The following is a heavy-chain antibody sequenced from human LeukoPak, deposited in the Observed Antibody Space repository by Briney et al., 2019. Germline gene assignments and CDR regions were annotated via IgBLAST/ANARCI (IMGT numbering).Heavy chain of an antibody. D-gene: IGHD3-9*01. V-gene: IGHV3-30-3*01. CDR3: ARDRTYDILTGYYMATASPLDY. J-gene: IGHJ4*02. Sequence: PGGSLRLSCAASGFTFSSYWMHWVRQAPGKGLEWVAVISYDGSNKCYADSVKGRFTISRDNSKNTLYLQMNSLRAEDTAVYYCARDRTYDILTGYYMATASPLDYWGQGTLVTVSS. CDR1: GFTFSSYW. CDR2: ISYDGSNK.